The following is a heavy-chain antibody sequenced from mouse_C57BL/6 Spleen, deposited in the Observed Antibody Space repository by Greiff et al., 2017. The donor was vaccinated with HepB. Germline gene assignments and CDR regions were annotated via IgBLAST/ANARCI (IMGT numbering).Heavy chain of an antibody. D-gene: IGHD2-1*01. CDR1: GFTFSSYA. CDR3: ARNYGNIYWYFDV. V-gene: IGHV5-4*03. CDR2: ISDGGSYT. J-gene: IGHJ1*03. Sequence: EVKLMESGGGLVKPGGSLKLSCAASGFTFSSYAMSWVRQTPEKRLEWVATISDGGSYTYYPVNVKGRFTISRDNAKNNLYLQMSHLKSEDTAMYYCARNYGNIYWYFDVWGTGTTVTVSS.